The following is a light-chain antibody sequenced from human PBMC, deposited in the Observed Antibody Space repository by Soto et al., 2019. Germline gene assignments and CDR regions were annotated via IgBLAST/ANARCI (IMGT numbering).Light chain of an antibody. Sequence: IVLTQSPDTLALNTGERATLSCRASQTVSSNYLALCQQRPGQAPRLLIYGASTRAAGIPDRFSGSGSRAVFTLLITSLEPEDCAPSFCQELFDSPITFGQGTRLEIK. J-gene: IGKJ5*01. CDR2: GAS. V-gene: IGKV3-20*01. CDR3: QELFDSPIT. CDR1: QTVSSNY.